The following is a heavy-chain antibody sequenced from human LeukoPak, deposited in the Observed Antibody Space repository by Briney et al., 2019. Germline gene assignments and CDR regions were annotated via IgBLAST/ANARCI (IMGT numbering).Heavy chain of an antibody. J-gene: IGHJ4*02. Sequence: PGRSLRLSCTASGLTFGDYAMSWFRQAPGKGLEWVGFIRSKAYGGTTEYAASVKGRFTISRDDSKSIAYLQMNSLKTEDTAVYYCTRAQPVITIFGVVILDYDYWGQGTLVTVSS. CDR3: TRAQPVITIFGVVILDYDY. CDR2: IRSKAYGGTT. D-gene: IGHD3-3*01. CDR1: GLTFGDYA. V-gene: IGHV3-49*03.